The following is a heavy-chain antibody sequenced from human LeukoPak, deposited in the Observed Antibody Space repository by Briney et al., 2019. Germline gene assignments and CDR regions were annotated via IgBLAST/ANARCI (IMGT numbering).Heavy chain of an antibody. CDR2: ISGGGGST. CDR1: GSTFSSFD. Sequence: GGSLRLSCAASGSTFSSFDMSWVRQAPGKGLEWVSAISGGGGSTYYADSVKGRFTISRDNSKNTLYLQMNSLRAEDTAIYYCAKHNLRAVAPGYWGQGTLVAVSS. J-gene: IGHJ4*02. D-gene: IGHD6-19*01. V-gene: IGHV3-23*01. CDR3: AKHNLRAVAPGY.